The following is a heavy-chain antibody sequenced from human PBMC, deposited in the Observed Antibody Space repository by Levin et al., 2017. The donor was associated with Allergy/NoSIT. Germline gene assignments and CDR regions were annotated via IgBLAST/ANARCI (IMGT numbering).Heavy chain of an antibody. Sequence: SETLSLTCAVYGGSFSGYYWSWIRQPPGKGLEWIGEINHSGSTNYNPSLKSRVTISVDTSKNQFSLKLSSVTAADTAVYYCARGPLWFGELLLSPYYYYGMDVWGQGTTVTVSS. CDR1: GGSFSGYY. J-gene: IGHJ6*02. CDR2: INHSGST. V-gene: IGHV4-34*01. CDR3: ARGPLWFGELLLSPYYYYGMDV. D-gene: IGHD3-10*01.